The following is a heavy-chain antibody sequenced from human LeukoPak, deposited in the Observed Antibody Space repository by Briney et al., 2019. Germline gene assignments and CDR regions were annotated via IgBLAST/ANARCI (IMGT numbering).Heavy chain of an antibody. Sequence: PSETLSLTCTVSGGSISSYYWSWIRQPPGKGLEWIGFIYYSGSTNYNPSLKSRVTISVDTSKNQFSLNLTSVTAADTALYYCARGSSWLPDSYWGQGTLVTVSS. CDR2: IYYSGST. CDR1: GGSISSYY. J-gene: IGHJ4*02. CDR3: ARGSSWLPDSY. V-gene: IGHV4-59*01. D-gene: IGHD6-13*01.